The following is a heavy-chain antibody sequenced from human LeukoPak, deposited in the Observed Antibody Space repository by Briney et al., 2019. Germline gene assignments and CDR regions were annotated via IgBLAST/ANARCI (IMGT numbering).Heavy chain of an antibody. J-gene: IGHJ4*02. CDR1: GYTLTGLS. Sequence: ASVKVSCKVSGYTLTGLSMHWVRQAPGKGLEWMGGFDPEDDETIYAQKFQGRVTMTEDTSTDTAYMELSGLRSEDTAVYYCATDFWSGPFDYWGQGTLVTVSS. CDR2: FDPEDDET. V-gene: IGHV1-24*01. D-gene: IGHD3-3*01. CDR3: ATDFWSGPFDY.